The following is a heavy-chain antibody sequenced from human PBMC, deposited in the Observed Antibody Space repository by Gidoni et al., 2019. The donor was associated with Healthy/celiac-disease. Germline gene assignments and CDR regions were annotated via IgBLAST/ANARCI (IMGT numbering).Heavy chain of an antibody. CDR3: AKDHQSQYDSPILGDYGMDV. CDR2: ISGSGGST. CDR1: GFTFSSYA. V-gene: IGHV3-23*01. Sequence: EVQLLESGGGLVQPGGSLRLSCAASGFTFSSYAMSWVRQAPGKGPEWVSAISGSGGSTYYADSVKGRFTISRDNSKNTLYLQMNSLRAEDTAVYYCAKDHQSQYDSPILGDYGMDVWGQGTTVTVSS. J-gene: IGHJ6*02. D-gene: IGHD3-22*01.